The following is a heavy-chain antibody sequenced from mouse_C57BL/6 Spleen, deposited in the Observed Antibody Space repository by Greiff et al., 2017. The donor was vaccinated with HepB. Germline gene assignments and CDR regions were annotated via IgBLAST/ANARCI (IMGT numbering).Heavy chain of an antibody. Sequence: QVQLQQPGAELVMPGASVKLSCKASGYTFTSYWMHWVKQRPGQGLEWIGEIDPSDSYTNYNQKFKGKSTLTVDKSSSTAYMQLSSLTSEDSAVYYCARGTVVAPEYFDYWGQGTTLTVSS. CDR3: ARGTVVAPEYFDY. CDR2: IDPSDSYT. D-gene: IGHD1-1*01. J-gene: IGHJ2*01. CDR1: GYTFTSYW. V-gene: IGHV1-69*01.